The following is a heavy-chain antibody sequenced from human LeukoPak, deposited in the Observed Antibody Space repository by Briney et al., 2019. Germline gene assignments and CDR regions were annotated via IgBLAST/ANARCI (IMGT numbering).Heavy chain of an antibody. CDR1: GGSISSSSYY. J-gene: IGHJ5*02. D-gene: IGHD4-11*01. Sequence: SETLSLTCTVSGGSISSSSYYWGWIRRPPGKGLEWIGSIYYSGSTYYNPSLKSRVTISVDTSKNQFSLKLSSVTAADTAVYYCARHLPSVIALNWFDPWGQGTLVTVSS. V-gene: IGHV4-39*01. CDR3: ARHLPSVIALNWFDP. CDR2: IYYSGST.